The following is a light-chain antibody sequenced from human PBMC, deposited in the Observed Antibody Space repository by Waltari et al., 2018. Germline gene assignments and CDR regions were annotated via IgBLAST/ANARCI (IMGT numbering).Light chain of an antibody. Sequence: QSALTQPASVSGAPGQSITISCTGTSSDVGGYNHDSWYQQHPGTAPTLMIFDVSNRPSGVSNRFSGTKSGNTASLTISGLQAEDEADYYCSSYTISNTLVFGGGTKLTVL. CDR3: SSYTISNTLV. V-gene: IGLV2-14*01. J-gene: IGLJ3*02. CDR1: SSDVGGYNH. CDR2: DVS.